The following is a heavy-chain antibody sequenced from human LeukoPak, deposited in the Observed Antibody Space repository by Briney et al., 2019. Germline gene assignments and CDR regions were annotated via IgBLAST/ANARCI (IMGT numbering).Heavy chain of an antibody. CDR3: ARIGFLEWLSSPNYFDY. Sequence: ASVKVSCKASGYTFTSYGTSWVRHAPGQGREWMGWISAYNGNTNYAQKLQGRETMTTDTSTSTAYMELRSLRSDDTGVYYCARIGFLEWLSSPNYFDYWGQGTLVTVSS. CDR2: ISAYNGNT. V-gene: IGHV1-18*01. CDR1: GYTFTSYG. J-gene: IGHJ4*02. D-gene: IGHD3-3*01.